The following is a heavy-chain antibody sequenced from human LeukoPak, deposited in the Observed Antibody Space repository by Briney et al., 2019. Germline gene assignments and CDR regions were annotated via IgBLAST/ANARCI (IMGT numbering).Heavy chain of an antibody. V-gene: IGHV4-4*07. Sequence: SXTLSLTCTVSGGSISSYYWSWIRQPAGKGLEWIGRIYTSGSTNYNPSLKSRVTMSVDTSKNQFSLKLSSVTAADTAVYYCARDCSSTSCYRYYFDYWGQGTLVTVSS. CDR2: IYTSGST. CDR3: ARDCSSTSCYRYYFDY. J-gene: IGHJ4*02. CDR1: GGSISSYY. D-gene: IGHD2-2*01.